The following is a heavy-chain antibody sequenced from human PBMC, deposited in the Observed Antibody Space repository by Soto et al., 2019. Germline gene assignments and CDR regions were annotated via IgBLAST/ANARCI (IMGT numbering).Heavy chain of an antibody. V-gene: IGHV3-72*01. CDR1: GFTFSDHY. Sequence: EVQLVESGGGLVQPGGSLRLSCAASGFTFSDHYMDWVRQAPGKGLEWVGRIRRRVNGSTTEYAASVKGRFTISRDDSASSMFLQMTSLQTEDTAVYYCAIVTFGGNSYYFDYWGQGTLVSVSS. J-gene: IGHJ4*02. CDR2: IRRRVNGSTT. D-gene: IGHD2-21*02. CDR3: AIVTFGGNSYYFDY.